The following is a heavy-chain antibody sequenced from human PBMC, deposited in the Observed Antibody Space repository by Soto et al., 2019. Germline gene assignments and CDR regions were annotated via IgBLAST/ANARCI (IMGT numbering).Heavy chain of an antibody. CDR2: ISSSSSTI. V-gene: IGHV3-48*01. J-gene: IGHJ5*02. D-gene: IGHD6-19*01. Sequence: GGSLRLSCAASGFTFSSYSMNWVRQAPGKGLEWVSYISSSSSTIYYADSVKGRFTISRDNAKNSLYLQMNSLSAEDTAVYYCARDESLALNWFDRWGQGTLVTVTS. CDR1: GFTFSSYS. CDR3: ARDESLALNWFDR.